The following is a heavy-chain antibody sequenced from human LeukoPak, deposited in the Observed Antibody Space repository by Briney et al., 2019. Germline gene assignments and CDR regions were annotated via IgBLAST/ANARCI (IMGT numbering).Heavy chain of an antibody. D-gene: IGHD3-16*01. V-gene: IGHV1-18*01. CDR1: GYTFINYD. Sequence: ASVKVSCKASGYTFINYDISWVRQASGQGLEWMGWINGYNGNTDYAQKLQGRVTMTTDTSTSTVYLELGSLRSDDTAVYYCARPRSLMTRDAFDIWGQGTMVTVSS. CDR3: ARPRSLMTRDAFDI. J-gene: IGHJ3*02. CDR2: INGYNGNT.